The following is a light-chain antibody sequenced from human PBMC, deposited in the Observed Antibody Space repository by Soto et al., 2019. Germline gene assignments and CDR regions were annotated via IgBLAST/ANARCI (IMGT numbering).Light chain of an antibody. V-gene: IGKV3-15*01. J-gene: IGKJ1*01. CDR2: SVS. Sequence: ESVLTQSPCTLSLSPGERSNLSCRASQSFSSNVAWYQQKPGQAPRLLIYSVSTRAAGIPARFSGSGSGTEFTLTINSLQAEDFAIYYCQQYNKWPPSTFGQGTKVDIK. CDR3: QQYNKWPPST. CDR1: QSFSSN.